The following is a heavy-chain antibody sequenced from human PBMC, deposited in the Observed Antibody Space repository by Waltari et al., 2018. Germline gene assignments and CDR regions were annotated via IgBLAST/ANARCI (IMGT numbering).Heavy chain of an antibody. CDR1: GGTFSSYA. Sequence: QVQLVQSGAEVKKPGSSVKVSCTASGGTFSSYAIRWVRQAPGQGLEWMGGIIPIFGTANYAQKFQGRVTITADESTSTAYMELSSLRSEDTAVYYCASNYYDSSGYYIFLSYWGQGTLVTVSS. CDR2: IIPIFGTA. V-gene: IGHV1-69*12. D-gene: IGHD3-22*01. J-gene: IGHJ4*02. CDR3: ASNYYDSSGYYIFLSY.